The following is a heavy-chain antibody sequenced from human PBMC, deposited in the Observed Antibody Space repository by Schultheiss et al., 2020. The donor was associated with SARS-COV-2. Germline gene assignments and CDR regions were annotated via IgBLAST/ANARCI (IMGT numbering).Heavy chain of an antibody. CDR1: GFTFSNAW. V-gene: IGHV3-15*01. Sequence: GGSLRLSCAASGFTFSNAWMSWVRQAPGKGLEWVGRIKSKTDGGTTDYAAPVKGRFTISRDDSKNTLYLQMNTLRAEDTAVYYCARGAAAGITHDSFDIWGRGTMVTVSS. D-gene: IGHD6-13*01. CDR2: IKSKTDGGTT. J-gene: IGHJ3*02. CDR3: ARGAAAGITHDSFDI.